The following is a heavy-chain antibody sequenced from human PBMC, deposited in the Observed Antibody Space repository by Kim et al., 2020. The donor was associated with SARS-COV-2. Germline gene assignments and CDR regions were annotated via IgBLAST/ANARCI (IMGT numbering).Heavy chain of an antibody. CDR1: GFSFSTND. J-gene: IGHJ5*01. D-gene: IGHD6-19*01. V-gene: IGHV3-23*01. CDR2: SLGSGGFT. Sequence: GGSLRLSCVASGFSFSTNDMTWVRQAPGKVPEWVATSLGSGGFTHYADSVRGRFTMSRDNSKNALSLQMNSLRVDDTTIYYCAKNSGWYDSWGQGLLVTVSS. CDR3: AKNSGWYDS.